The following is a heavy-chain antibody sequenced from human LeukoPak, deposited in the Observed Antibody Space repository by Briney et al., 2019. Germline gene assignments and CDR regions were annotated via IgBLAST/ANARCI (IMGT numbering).Heavy chain of an antibody. V-gene: IGHV3-30-3*01. CDR2: ISYDGSNK. Sequence: AGRSLRLSCAASGFTFSSYAMHWVRQAPGKGLEWVAVISYDGSNKYYADSVKGRFTISRDNSKNTLYLQMNSLRAEDTAVYYCARDRGELPDHLFDYWGQGTLVTVSS. J-gene: IGHJ4*02. CDR1: GFTFSSYA. D-gene: IGHD1-26*01. CDR3: ARDRGELPDHLFDY.